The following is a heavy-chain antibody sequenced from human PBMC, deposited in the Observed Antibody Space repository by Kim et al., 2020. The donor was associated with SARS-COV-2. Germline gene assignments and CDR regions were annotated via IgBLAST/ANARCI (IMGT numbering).Heavy chain of an antibody. CDR2: INHSGST. D-gene: IGHD2-2*02. V-gene: IGHV4-34*01. CDR3: ARARCSSTSCYRPRTSKIAEYFQH. Sequence: SETLSLTCAVYGGSFSGYYWSWIRQPPGKGLEWIGEINHSGSTNYNPSLKSRVTISVDTSKNQFSLKLSSVTAADTAVYYCARARCSSTSCYRPRTSKIAEYFQHWGQGTLVTVSS. CDR1: GGSFSGYY. J-gene: IGHJ1*01.